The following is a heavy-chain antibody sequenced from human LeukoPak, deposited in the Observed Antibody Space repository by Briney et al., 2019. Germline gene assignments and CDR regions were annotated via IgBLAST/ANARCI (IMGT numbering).Heavy chain of an antibody. J-gene: IGHJ3*02. Sequence: SETLSLTCAVYGGSFSGYYWSWIRQPPGKGLEWIGEINHSGSTNYNPSLKSRVTISVDTSKNQFSLKLSSVTAADTAVYYCARELGSGTYAFDIWGQGTMVTVSS. CDR1: GGSFSGYY. CDR2: INHSGST. V-gene: IGHV4-34*01. D-gene: IGHD2-15*01. CDR3: ARELGSGTYAFDI.